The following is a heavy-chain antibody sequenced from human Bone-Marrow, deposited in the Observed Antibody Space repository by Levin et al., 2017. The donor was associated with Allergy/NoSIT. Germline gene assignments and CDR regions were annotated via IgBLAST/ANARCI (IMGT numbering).Heavy chain of an antibody. CDR2: ITTSGGST. CDR3: AVGCSSTSCPRH. V-gene: IGHV3-23*01. CDR1: GFTFSSYS. J-gene: IGHJ4*02. Sequence: SCAASGFTFSSYSMSWVRQAPGKGLQWVSTITTSGGSTYYADSVKGRFTISRDNSKNTLSLQMNSLRAEDTAVYYCAVGCSSTSCPRHWGQGTLVTVSS. D-gene: IGHD2-2*01.